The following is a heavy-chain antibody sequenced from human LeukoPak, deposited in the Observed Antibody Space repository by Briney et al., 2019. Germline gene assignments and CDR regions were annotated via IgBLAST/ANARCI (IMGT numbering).Heavy chain of an antibody. J-gene: IGHJ4*02. D-gene: IGHD3-22*01. CDR2: IRWNGGGI. CDR1: GFTFDDYA. CDR3: ANGDDSSGFYYSWTY. V-gene: IGHV3-9*01. Sequence: PGGSLRLSCAASGFTFDDYAMHWVRQAPGKGLEWVSGIRWNGGGIAYADSVKGRFTISRDNAKNSLYLQMNSLRPDDTASYYCANGDDSSGFYYSWTYWGQGTLVTVSS.